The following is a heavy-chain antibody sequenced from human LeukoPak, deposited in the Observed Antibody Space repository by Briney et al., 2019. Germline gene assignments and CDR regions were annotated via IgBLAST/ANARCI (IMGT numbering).Heavy chain of an antibody. CDR1: GFTFSSYC. J-gene: IGHJ4*02. CDR2: ISYDGSNK. V-gene: IGHV3-30*03. CDR3: ASTQGATPDFDY. D-gene: IGHD1-26*01. Sequence: GGSLRLSCAASGFTFSSYCMNWVRQAPGKGLEWVAVISYDGSNKYYADSVKGRFTISRDNSKNTLYLQMNSLRAEDTAVYYCASTQGATPDFDYWGQGTLVTVSS.